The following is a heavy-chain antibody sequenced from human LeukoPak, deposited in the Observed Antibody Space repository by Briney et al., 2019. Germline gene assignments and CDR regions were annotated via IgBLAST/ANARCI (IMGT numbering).Heavy chain of an antibody. V-gene: IGHV1-8*01. CDR2: MNPNSGNT. J-gene: IGHJ4*02. Sequence: GASLTVSCKASGYTFTSYDINWVRQATGQGLEWMGWMNPNSGNTGYAQKFQGRVTMTRNTSISTAYMELSSLRSEDTAVYYCARGEYNWNCFDYWGQGTLVTVSS. CDR1: GYTFTSYD. D-gene: IGHD1-20*01. CDR3: ARGEYNWNCFDY.